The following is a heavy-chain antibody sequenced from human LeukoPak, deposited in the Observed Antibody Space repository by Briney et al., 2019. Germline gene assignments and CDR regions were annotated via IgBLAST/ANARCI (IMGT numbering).Heavy chain of an antibody. V-gene: IGHV1-69*13. J-gene: IGHJ6*02. CDR2: IIPIFGTA. D-gene: IGHD2-15*01. CDR1: GYTFTSYG. Sequence: SVKVSCKASGYTFTSYGISWVRQAPGQGLEWMGGIIPIFGTANYAQKFQGRVTITADESTSTAYMELSSLRSEDTAVYYCARGVLRYGHYGMDVWGQGTTVTVSS. CDR3: ARGVLRYGHYGMDV.